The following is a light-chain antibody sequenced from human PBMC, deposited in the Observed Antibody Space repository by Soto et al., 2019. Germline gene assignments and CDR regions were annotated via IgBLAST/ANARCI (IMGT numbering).Light chain of an antibody. CDR1: QSVSSY. V-gene: IGKV3-11*01. CDR2: DAS. CDR3: QQRSRWPLT. Sequence: EIVLTQSPATLSLSPGERATLSCRASQSVSSYLAWYHQKPGQAPRLLIYDASNRATGIPARFSGSGSGTDFTLTISNLEPEDFAVYYCQQRSRWPLTFGGGTKVEIK. J-gene: IGKJ4*01.